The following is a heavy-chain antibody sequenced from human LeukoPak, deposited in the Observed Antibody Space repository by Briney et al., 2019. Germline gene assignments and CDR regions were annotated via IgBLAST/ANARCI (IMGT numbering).Heavy chain of an antibody. CDR1: GFTLGSHD. CDR3: VREARGYHYTYFDY. Sequence: GGSLRLSCTASGFTLGSHDMHWVRQIPGQGLEWVAAVSSGFHAFFADSVRGRFTVSREDARSSLYLQMNSLRAGDTAVYYCVREARGYHYTYFDYWGQGTLVTVSS. CDR2: VSSGFHA. J-gene: IGHJ4*02. V-gene: IGHV3-13*01. D-gene: IGHD5-18*01.